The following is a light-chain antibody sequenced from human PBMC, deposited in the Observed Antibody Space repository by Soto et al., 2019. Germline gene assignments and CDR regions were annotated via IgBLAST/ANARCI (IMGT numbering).Light chain of an antibody. V-gene: IGKV3-11*01. CDR2: DAS. Sequence: EIVLTQSPATLSLSPGERATLSCRASQSVSSYLAWYQQKPGQAPRLLIYDASNRATGIPARFSGSGSGTAFTLAISILEPEDFAVYYCQQRSNWPYTFGQGTKVEIK. J-gene: IGKJ2*01. CDR1: QSVSSY. CDR3: QQRSNWPYT.